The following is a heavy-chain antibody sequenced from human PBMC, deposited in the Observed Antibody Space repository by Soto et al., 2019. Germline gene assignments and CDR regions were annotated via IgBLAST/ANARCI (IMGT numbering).Heavy chain of an antibody. Sequence: QVQLVESGGGVVQPGRSLRLSCAASGFTFSRHAMHWVRQAPGKGLEWVAVTSTDGRDKYHADSVKGRFTISRDNSKNTLYLQMNSLRAEDTAVYYCAKDHDLAAAGYYFDYWGQGTLVTVSS. J-gene: IGHJ4*02. D-gene: IGHD6-13*01. V-gene: IGHV3-30*04. CDR3: AKDHDLAAAGYYFDY. CDR1: GFTFSRHA. CDR2: TSTDGRDK.